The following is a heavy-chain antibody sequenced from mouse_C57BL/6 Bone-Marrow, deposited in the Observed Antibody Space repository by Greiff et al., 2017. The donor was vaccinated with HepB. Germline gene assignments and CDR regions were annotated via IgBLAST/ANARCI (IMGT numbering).Heavy chain of an antibody. J-gene: IGHJ4*01. CDR2: INTNNGGT. CDR1: GYTFTDYY. CDR3: ARSDYYAMDY. V-gene: IGHV1-26*01. Sequence: VQLQQSGPELVKPGASVKISCKASGYTFTDYYMNWVKQSHGKSLEWIGDINTNNGGTSYNQKFKGKATLTVDKSSSTAYMELRSLTSEDSAVYYCARSDYYAMDYWGQGTSVTVSS.